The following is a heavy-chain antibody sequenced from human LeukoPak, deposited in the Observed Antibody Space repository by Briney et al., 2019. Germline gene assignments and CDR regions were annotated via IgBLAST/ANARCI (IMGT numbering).Heavy chain of an antibody. D-gene: IGHD3-9*01. J-gene: IGHJ3*02. CDR2: ISWNSGSI. CDR1: GFTFDDYA. Sequence: GGSLRLSCAASGFTFDDYAMHWVRQASGKGLEWVSGISWNSGSIGYADSVKGRFTISRDNAKTSLYLQMNSLRAEDTALYYCAKGLGIDYDILTGRGHDAFDIWGQGTMATVSS. CDR3: AKGLGIDYDILTGRGHDAFDI. V-gene: IGHV3-9*01.